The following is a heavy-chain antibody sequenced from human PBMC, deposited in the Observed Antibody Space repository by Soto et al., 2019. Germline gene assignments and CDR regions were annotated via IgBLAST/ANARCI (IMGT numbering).Heavy chain of an antibody. J-gene: IGHJ6*02. CDR3: AREEAHIAAAVYYYYYGMDV. V-gene: IGHV1-46*01. Sequence: PGPQVKVSCKASGYTFTSYYMHWVRQAPGQGLEWMGIINPSGGSTSYAQKFQGRVTMTRDTSTSTVYMELSSLRSEDTAVYYCAREEAHIAAAVYYYYYGMDVWGQGTTVTVSS. D-gene: IGHD6-13*01. CDR1: GYTFTSYY. CDR2: INPSGGST.